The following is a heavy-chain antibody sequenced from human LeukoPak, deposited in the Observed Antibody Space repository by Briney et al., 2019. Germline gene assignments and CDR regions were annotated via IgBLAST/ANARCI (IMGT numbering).Heavy chain of an antibody. CDR3: ARGAWSSSWSGDDAFDI. D-gene: IGHD6-13*01. CDR1: GDSVSSNSAA. J-gene: IGHJ3*02. V-gene: IGHV6-1*01. CDR2: TYYRSKWYN. Sequence: SQTLSLTCAISGDSVSSNSAAWNWIRQSPSRGLEWLGRTYYRSKWYNDYAVSVKSRKTINPDTSKNQFSLQLNSVTPEDTAVYYCARGAWSSSWSGDDAFDIWGQGTMVTVSS.